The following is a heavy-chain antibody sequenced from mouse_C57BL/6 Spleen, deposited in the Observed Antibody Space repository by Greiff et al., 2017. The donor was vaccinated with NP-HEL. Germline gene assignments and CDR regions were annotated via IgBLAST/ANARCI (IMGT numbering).Heavy chain of an antibody. D-gene: IGHD4-1*02. J-gene: IGHJ4*01. Sequence: EVHLVESGGGLVKPGGSLKLSCAASGFTFSSYTMSWVRQTPEKRLEWVATISGGGGNTYYPDSVKGRFTISRDNAKNTLYLQMSSLRSEDTALYYCARRNWERYYAMDYWGQGTSVTVSS. V-gene: IGHV5-9*01. CDR3: ARRNWERYYAMDY. CDR2: ISGGGGNT. CDR1: GFTFSSYT.